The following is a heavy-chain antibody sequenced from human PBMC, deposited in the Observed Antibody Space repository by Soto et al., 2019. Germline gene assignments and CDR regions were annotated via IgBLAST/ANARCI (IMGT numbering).Heavy chain of an antibody. J-gene: IGHJ4*02. CDR2: MNPNSGNT. CDR1: GYTFTSYD. V-gene: IGHV1-8*01. D-gene: IGHD3-3*01. Sequence: QVQLVQSGAEVKKPGASVKVSCKASGYTFTSYDINWVRQATGQGLEWMGWMNPNSGNTGYAQKFQGRVTMTRNTSMSTAYMELSSLISEDASVYYCARCLNLLYDFWRGYNVYWGQGTLVTVSS. CDR3: ARCLNLLYDFWRGYNVY.